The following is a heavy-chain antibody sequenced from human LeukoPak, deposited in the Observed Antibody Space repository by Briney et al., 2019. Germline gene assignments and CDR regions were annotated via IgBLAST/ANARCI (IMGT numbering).Heavy chain of an antibody. CDR1: GYTLTELS. CDR2: FDPEDGET. J-gene: IGHJ5*02. CDR3: ARMSVGASSPWFDP. V-gene: IGHV1-24*01. Sequence: VSVKVSCKVSGYTLTELSMHWVRQAPGKGLEWMGGFDPEDGETIYAQKFQGRVTMTEDTSTDTAYMELSSLRSEDTAVYYCARMSVGASSPWFDPWGQGTLVTVSS. D-gene: IGHD1-26*01.